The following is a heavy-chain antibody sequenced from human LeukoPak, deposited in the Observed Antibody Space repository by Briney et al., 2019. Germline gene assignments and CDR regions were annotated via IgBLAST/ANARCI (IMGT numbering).Heavy chain of an antibody. CDR2: IIPIFGTA. J-gene: IGHJ4*02. CDR3: ARDPRSYYGSGGVYFDY. D-gene: IGHD3-10*01. V-gene: IGHV1-69*13. CDR1: GGTFSSYA. Sequence: ASVKVSCKASGGTFSSYAISWVRQAPGQGLEWMGGIIPIFGTANYAQKFQGRVTITADESTSTAYMELSSLRSEDTAVYYCARDPRSYYGSGGVYFDYWGQGTLVTVSS.